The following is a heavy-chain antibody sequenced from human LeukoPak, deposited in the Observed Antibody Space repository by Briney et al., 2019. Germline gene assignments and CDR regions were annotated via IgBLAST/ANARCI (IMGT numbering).Heavy chain of an antibody. CDR2: IYISGST. CDR3: ARALYGEDYHDYGDYGGYYYYYMDV. CDR1: GSSISSYY. J-gene: IGHJ6*03. V-gene: IGHV4-4*07. D-gene: IGHD4-17*01. Sequence: PSETLSLTCIVSGSSISSYYWNWIRQLAGKGLEWIGRIYISGSTNYNPSLKSRVTMSVDTSKNQFSLKLSSVTAADTAVYYCARALYGEDYHDYGDYGGYYYYYMDVWGKGTTVTISS.